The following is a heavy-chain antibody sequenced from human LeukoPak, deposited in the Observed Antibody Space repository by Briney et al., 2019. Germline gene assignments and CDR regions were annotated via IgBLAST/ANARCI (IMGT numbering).Heavy chain of an antibody. CDR2: INHSGST. CDR1: GGSFSGYY. D-gene: IGHD3-10*01. CDR3: ARKGIRIRFGLFYYYGMDV. Sequence: SETLSLTCAVYGGSFSGYYWSWIRQPPGNGLEGIGEINHSGSTNYNPSLKSRVTISVDTSKNQFSLKLSSVTAADTAVYYCARKGIRIRFGLFYYYGMDVWGQGTTVTVSS. V-gene: IGHV4-34*01. J-gene: IGHJ6*02.